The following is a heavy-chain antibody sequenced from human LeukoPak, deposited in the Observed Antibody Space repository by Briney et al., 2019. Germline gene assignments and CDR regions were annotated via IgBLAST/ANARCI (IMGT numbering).Heavy chain of an antibody. CDR2: IYYSGST. J-gene: IGHJ5*02. V-gene: IGHV4-30-4*01. CDR3: VRSKSGAYGWFDP. Sequence: SQTLSLTCTVSGGSISSGDYYWSWIRQPPGKGLEWIGYIYYSGSTYYNPSLKSRVTISVDTSKNQFSLKLSSVTAADTAVYYCVRSKSGAYGWFDPWGPGTLVTVSS. CDR1: GGSISSGDYY. D-gene: IGHD2-15*01.